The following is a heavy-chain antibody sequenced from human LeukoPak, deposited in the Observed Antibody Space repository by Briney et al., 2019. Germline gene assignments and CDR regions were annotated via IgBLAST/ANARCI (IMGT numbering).Heavy chain of an antibody. CDR1: VFTFRSYG. J-gene: IGHJ6*02. CDR2: ISYYGSNK. D-gene: IGHD4-17*01. CDR3: ATTTTVTTWGYYYGMDV. V-gene: IGHV3-30*03. Sequence: GRSLRLSCAASVFTFRSYGLHWVRQAPGKGLEGVSVISYYGSNKYYADSVKGRFTISRDNSKNTLYLQMNSLRAEDTAVYYCATTTTVTTWGYYYGMDVWGQGTTVTVSS.